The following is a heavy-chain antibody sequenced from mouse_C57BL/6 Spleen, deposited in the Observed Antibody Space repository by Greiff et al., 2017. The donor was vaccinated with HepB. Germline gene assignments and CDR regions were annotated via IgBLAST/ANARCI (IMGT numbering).Heavy chain of an antibody. CDR3: AREDGKENFDY. CDR2: ISYDGSN. V-gene: IGHV3-6*01. D-gene: IGHD2-1*01. CDR1: GYSITSGYY. J-gene: IGHJ2*01. Sequence: EVKLQQSGPGLVKPSQSLSLTCSVTGYSITSGYYWNWLRQFPGNKLEWMGYISYDGSNNYNPSLKNRISITRDTSKNQFFLKLHSVTTEDTATYYCAREDGKENFDYWGQGTTLTVSS.